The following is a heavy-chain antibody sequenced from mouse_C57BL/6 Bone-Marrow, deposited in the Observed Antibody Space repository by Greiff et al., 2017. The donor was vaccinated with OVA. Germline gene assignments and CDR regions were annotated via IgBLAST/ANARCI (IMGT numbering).Heavy chain of an antibody. CDR1: GYTFTSYW. D-gene: IGHD1-1*01. V-gene: IGHV1-69*01. CDR2: IDPSDSYT. Sequence: QVQLQQPGAELVMPGASVKLSCKASGYTFTSYWMHWVKQRPGQGLEWIGEIDPSDSYTNYNQKFKGKSTLTVDKSSSTAYMQLSSLTSEDSAVYYCARGGYYYAWFAYGGQGTLVTVSA. CDR3: ARGGYYYAWFAY. J-gene: IGHJ3*01.